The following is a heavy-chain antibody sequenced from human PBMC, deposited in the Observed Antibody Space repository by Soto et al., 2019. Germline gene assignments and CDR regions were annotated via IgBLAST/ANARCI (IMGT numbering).Heavy chain of an antibody. J-gene: IGHJ4*02. V-gene: IGHV3-30*18. CDR3: AKVRPPGGFSSGWYLDY. Sequence: QVQLVESGGGVVQPGGSLRLSCAASGFIFRTFGMHWVRQAPGKGLQWVALISYDGSYQYYADSVKGRFTISRDNSKNTLDLQMNSLSLEDTAVYYCAKVRPPGGFSSGWYLDYWGQGTLVTVSS. CDR1: GFIFRTFG. CDR2: ISYDGSYQ. D-gene: IGHD6-19*01.